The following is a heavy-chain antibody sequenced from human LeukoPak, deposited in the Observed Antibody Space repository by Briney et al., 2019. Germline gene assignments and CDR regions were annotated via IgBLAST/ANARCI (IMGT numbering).Heavy chain of an antibody. D-gene: IGHD6-13*01. Sequence: ASVKVSCKASASTFTAYYMHWVRQAPGQGLEWMGWINPNSGDTKYAQKFQGRVTMTRDTSISTAYMEPNRLRSDDTAVYYCATDLPSIAAAGTIDYWGQGTLVTVSS. CDR2: INPNSGDT. CDR1: ASTFTAYY. CDR3: ATDLPSIAAAGTIDY. J-gene: IGHJ4*02. V-gene: IGHV1-2*02.